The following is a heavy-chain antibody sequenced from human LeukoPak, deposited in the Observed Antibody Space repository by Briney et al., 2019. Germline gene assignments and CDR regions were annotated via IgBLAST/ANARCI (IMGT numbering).Heavy chain of an antibody. D-gene: IGHD3-3*01. Sequence: SETLSLTCAVSGGSISSSIWWSWVRQPPGKGLEWIGEIYHSGSANYNPSLKSRVTISDDKSKNQFSLKLSSVTAADTAVYYCARRGHTYYDFWSGYYTGWGQGTLVTVSS. J-gene: IGHJ4*02. CDR2: IYHSGSA. V-gene: IGHV4-4*02. CDR1: GGSISSSIW. CDR3: ARRGHTYYDFWSGYYTG.